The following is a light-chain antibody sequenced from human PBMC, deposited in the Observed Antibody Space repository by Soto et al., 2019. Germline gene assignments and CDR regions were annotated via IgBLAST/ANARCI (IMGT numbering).Light chain of an antibody. Sequence: AIQMTQSPSSLSASVGDRVTITCRASQDIRNRLGWYQQKPGKAPRLLIYAASSLQSGVPSRFSGSGSGTDFTLTNSCLQPEDFATYYCLQDNHYPWTFGQGTKVETK. J-gene: IGKJ1*01. CDR2: AAS. V-gene: IGKV1-6*01. CDR1: QDIRNR. CDR3: LQDNHYPWT.